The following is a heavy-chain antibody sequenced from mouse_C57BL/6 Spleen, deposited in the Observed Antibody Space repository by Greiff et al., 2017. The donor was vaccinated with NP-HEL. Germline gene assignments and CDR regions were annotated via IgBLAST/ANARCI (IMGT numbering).Heavy chain of an antibody. D-gene: IGHD1-1*01. J-gene: IGHJ2*01. CDR3: ARTPAPYGREADY. CDR1: GYTFTSYW. V-gene: IGHV1-52*01. CDR2: IDPSDSET. Sequence: QVQLQQPGAELVRPGSSVKLSCKASGYTFTSYWMHWVKQRPIQGLEWIGNIDPSDSETHYNQKFKDKATLTVDKSSSTAYMQLSSLTSEDSAVYYCARTPAPYGREADYWGQGTTLTVSS.